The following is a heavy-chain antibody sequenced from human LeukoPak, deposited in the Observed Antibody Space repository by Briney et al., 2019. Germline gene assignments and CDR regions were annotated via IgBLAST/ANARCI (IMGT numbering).Heavy chain of an antibody. D-gene: IGHD1-26*01. CDR3: AKVAGATAGWFDP. V-gene: IGHV3-30*18. J-gene: IGHJ5*02. CDR2: ISYDGSNK. CDR1: GFTFSSYG. Sequence: GGSLRLSCAASGFTFSSYGMHWVRQAPGKGLEWVAVISYDGSNKYYADSVKGRFTISRDSSKNTLYLQMNSLRAEDTAVYYCAKVAGATAGWFDPWGQGTLVTVSS.